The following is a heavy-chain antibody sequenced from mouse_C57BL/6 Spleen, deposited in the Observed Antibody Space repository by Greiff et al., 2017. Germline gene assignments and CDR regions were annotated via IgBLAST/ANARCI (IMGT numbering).Heavy chain of an antibody. CDR3: ARREGLDYAMDY. J-gene: IGHJ4*01. CDR1: GYTFTSYW. CDR2: IDPSDSET. V-gene: IGHV1-52*01. Sequence: VQLQQPGAELVRPGSSVKLSCKASGYTFTSYWMHWVKQRPIQGLEWIGNIDPSDSETHYNQKFKDKATLTVDKSSSTAYMQLSSLTSEDSAVYYCARREGLDYAMDYWGQGTSVTVSS.